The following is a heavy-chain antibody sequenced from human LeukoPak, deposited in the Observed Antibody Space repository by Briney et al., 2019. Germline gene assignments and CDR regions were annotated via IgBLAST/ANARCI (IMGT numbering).Heavy chain of an antibody. CDR3: ARDSCSSWYEHAFDI. Sequence: PGGSLRLSCAASGFTFDDYGMSWVRQAPGTGLEWVAGINWNGGSTGYADSVKGRFTISRDNAKNSLYLQMNSLRAEDTALYYCARDSCSSWYEHAFDIWGQRTMVTVSS. D-gene: IGHD6-13*01. CDR2: INWNGGST. V-gene: IGHV3-20*04. CDR1: GFTFDDYG. J-gene: IGHJ3*02.